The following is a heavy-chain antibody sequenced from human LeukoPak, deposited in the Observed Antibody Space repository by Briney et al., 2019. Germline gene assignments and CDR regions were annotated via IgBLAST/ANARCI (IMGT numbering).Heavy chain of an antibody. Sequence: SETLSLTFTVSGGSISSYYWSWIRQPAGKGLEWIGRIYSSGNTNYNPSLKSRVTMSVDTSKNQFSLKLSSVTAADTAVYYCARIWYSNGWFFDYWGQRTLVTVSS. CDR2: IYSSGNT. D-gene: IGHD6-19*01. V-gene: IGHV4-4*07. CDR1: GGSISSYY. CDR3: ARIWYSNGWFFDY. J-gene: IGHJ4*02.